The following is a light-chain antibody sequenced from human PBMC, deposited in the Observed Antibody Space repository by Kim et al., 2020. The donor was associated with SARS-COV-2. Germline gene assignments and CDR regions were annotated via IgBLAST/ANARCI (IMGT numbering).Light chain of an antibody. CDR2: GAS. Sequence: DIQMTQSPSSLSASVGDRVTITCRPSQSISTYLNWYQQKPGKAPKLLIYGASNLPSGVPSRFSGSGSETDFTLTISTLQPEDFGTYYCQQGHSNFGQGTKLEI. J-gene: IGKJ2*01. CDR1: QSISTY. CDR3: QQGHSN. V-gene: IGKV1-39*01.